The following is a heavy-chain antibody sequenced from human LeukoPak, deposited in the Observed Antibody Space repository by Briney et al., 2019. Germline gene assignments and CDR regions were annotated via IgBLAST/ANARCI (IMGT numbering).Heavy chain of an antibody. V-gene: IGHV1-24*01. CDR1: GYTLTELS. Sequence: ASVKVSCKVSGYTLTELSMHWVRQAPGKGLEWMGGFDPEDGETIYAQKFQGRVTMTEDTSTDTACMELSSLRSEDTAVYYCATEDGRYSSGWYPYWGQGTLATVSS. CDR2: FDPEDGET. J-gene: IGHJ4*02. D-gene: IGHD6-19*01. CDR3: ATEDGRYSSGWYPY.